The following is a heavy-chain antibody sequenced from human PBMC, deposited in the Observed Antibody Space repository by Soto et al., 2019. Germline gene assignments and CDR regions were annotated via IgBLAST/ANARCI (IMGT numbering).Heavy chain of an antibody. D-gene: IGHD6-13*01. V-gene: IGHV4-34*01. Sequence: SETLSLTCAVEGGSFNDDYWSWIRQSPGKGLEWIGEINDSGSTKYNPSLKSRVTISVDTSKNQFSLRLSSVTAADTAVYYCARTYSSSWSPFDYWGQGTLVTVSS. CDR2: INDSGST. J-gene: IGHJ4*02. CDR1: GGSFNDDY. CDR3: ARTYSSSWSPFDY.